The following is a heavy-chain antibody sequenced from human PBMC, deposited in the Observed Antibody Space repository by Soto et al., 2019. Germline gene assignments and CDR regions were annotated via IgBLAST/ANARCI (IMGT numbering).Heavy chain of an antibody. V-gene: IGHV4-59*01. CDR1: GGSISSYY. CDR2: IYYSGST. D-gene: IGHD2-15*01. J-gene: IGHJ2*01. Sequence: QVQLQESGPGLVKPSETLSLTCTVSGGSISSYYWSWIRQPPGKGLEWIGYIYYSGSTNYNPSLKRRVTISVDTAKNQFSLKLSSVTAADTAVYYCARGSLLWYFDLWGRGTLVTVSS. CDR3: ARGSLLWYFDL.